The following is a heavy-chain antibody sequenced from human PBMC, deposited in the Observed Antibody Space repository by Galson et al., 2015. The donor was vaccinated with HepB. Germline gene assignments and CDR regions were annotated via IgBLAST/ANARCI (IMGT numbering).Heavy chain of an antibody. CDR2: INAGNGNT. Sequence: SVKVSCKASGYTFTSYAKHWVRQAPRQRLEWMGWINAGNGNTKYSQKFQGRVTITRDTSASTAYMELSSLRSEDTAVYYCARTRLWFGELFDYWGQGTLVTVSS. CDR3: ARTRLWFGELFDY. V-gene: IGHV1-3*01. J-gene: IGHJ4*02. CDR1: GYTFTSYA. D-gene: IGHD3-10*01.